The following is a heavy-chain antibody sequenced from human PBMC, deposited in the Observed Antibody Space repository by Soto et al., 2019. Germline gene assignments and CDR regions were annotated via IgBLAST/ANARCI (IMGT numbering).Heavy chain of an antibody. D-gene: IGHD2-2*01. V-gene: IGHV3-23*01. CDR3: AKGIVLVPAEEYYFDY. CDR1: GFTFSSYA. CDR2: ISGSGGST. Sequence: EVPLLESGGGLVQPGGSLRLSCAASGFTFSSYAMSWVRQAPGKGLEWVSAISGSGGSTYYADSVKGRFTISRDNSKNTLYLQMNSLRAEDTAVYYCAKGIVLVPAEEYYFDYWGQGTLVTVSS. J-gene: IGHJ4*02.